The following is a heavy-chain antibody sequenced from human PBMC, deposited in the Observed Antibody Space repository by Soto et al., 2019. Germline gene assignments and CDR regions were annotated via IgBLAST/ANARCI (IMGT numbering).Heavy chain of an antibody. V-gene: IGHV4-34*01. J-gene: IGHJ5*02. D-gene: IGHD3-22*01. CDR2: INHSGST. Sequence: SETLSLTCAVYGGSFSGYYWSWIRQPPGKGLEWIGEINHSGSTNYNPSLKSRVTISVDTSKNQFSLKLSSVTAADAAVYYCARGDSSGKMGWFDPWGQGTLVTVSS. CDR3: ARGDSSGKMGWFDP. CDR1: GGSFSGYY.